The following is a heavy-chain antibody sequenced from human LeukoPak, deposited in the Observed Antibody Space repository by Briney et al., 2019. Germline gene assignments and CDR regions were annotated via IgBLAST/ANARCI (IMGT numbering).Heavy chain of an antibody. D-gene: IGHD1-1*01. CDR3: ATERERRITD. V-gene: IGHV4-38-2*02. CDR1: GFSISLGYY. Sequence: SETLSLTCDVSGFSISLGYYWVWIRQPAGQGLEWIGSIHPSGTTFYNSSLNSRITMTIDAPKNQFSLRLSLVTAVDTAVYFCATERERRITDWGQGTLVAVSS. J-gene: IGHJ4*02. CDR2: IHPSGTT.